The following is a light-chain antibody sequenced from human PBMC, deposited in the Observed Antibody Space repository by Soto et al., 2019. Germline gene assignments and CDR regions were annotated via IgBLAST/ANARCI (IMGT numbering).Light chain of an antibody. CDR1: SNDVGVYNY. CDR2: DVS. V-gene: IGLV2-11*01. J-gene: IGLJ2*01. Sequence: QSALTQPRSVSGSPGQSVSISCTGTSNDVGVYNYVSWYQQHPGKAPKVMIYDVSKRPSGVPDRFSGSKSGNTASLTISGLQSEDDADYRCQSYDSSLTNAVFGGGTKLTVL. CDR3: QSYDSSLTNAV.